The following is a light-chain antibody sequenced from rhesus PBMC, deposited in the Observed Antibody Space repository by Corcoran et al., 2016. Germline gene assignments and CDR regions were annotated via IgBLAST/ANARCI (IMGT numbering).Light chain of an antibody. V-gene: IGKV3-42*03. CDR2: GAS. CDR1: QSVSSS. J-gene: IGKJ4*01. Sequence: EIVMTQSPATLSLSPGERATLSCRASQSVSSSLAWYQQKPGQAPRLLIFGASSRATGIPDRFSGSGSGTEFTLTISSMEPEDFEVYYCQQYSSWPLTFGGGTKVEIK. CDR3: QQYSSWPLT.